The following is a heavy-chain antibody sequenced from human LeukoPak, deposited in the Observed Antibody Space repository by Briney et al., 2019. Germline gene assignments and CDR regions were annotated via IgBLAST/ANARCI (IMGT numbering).Heavy chain of an antibody. CDR3: AKDRDDSSGYNY. Sequence: GGSLRLSCAASGFTFSSYAMSWVRQAPGKGLEWVSAINGSGGSTYYADSVKGRFTISRDNSKNTLYLQMNSLRAEDTAVYYCAKDRDDSSGYNYWGQGTLVTVSS. J-gene: IGHJ4*02. CDR1: GFTFSSYA. D-gene: IGHD3-22*01. V-gene: IGHV3-23*01. CDR2: INGSGGST.